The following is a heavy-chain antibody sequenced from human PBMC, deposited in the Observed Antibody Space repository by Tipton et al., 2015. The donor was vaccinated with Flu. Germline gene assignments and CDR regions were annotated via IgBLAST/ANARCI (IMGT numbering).Heavy chain of an antibody. CDR1: GYSVNGSFY. CDR3: ARWVPIIGYYFVH. D-gene: IGHD3-10*01. V-gene: IGHV4-38-2*02. CDR2: FYHTGGD. J-gene: IGHJ4*02. Sequence: LRLSCSVSGYSVNGSFYWAWIRQPPGKGLEWIGSFYHTGGDHFNPSLKSRVTFSVDTSMNQFSLKLKSVTAADTAVYYCARWVPIIGYYFVHWGRGTLVTVSS.